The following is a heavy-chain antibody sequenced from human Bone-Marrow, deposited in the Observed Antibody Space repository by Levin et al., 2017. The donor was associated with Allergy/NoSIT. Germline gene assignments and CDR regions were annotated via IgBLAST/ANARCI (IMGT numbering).Heavy chain of an antibody. D-gene: IGHD3-10*01. J-gene: IGHJ3*02. CDR2: ISYDGSIT. CDR1: GFIFGDYA. CDR3: AKERHNSGSSDAFDI. Sequence: GESLKISCAASGFIFGDYAMHWVRQSPAKGLEWVAFISYDGSITDYADSVKGRFAISRDTSTNTLFLQMNTLRPDDTGVYYCAKERHNSGSSDAFDIWGHGSAATVSS. V-gene: IGHV3-30*18.